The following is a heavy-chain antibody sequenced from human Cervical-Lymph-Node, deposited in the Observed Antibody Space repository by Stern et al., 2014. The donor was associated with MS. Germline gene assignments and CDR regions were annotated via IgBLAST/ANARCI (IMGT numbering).Heavy chain of an antibody. V-gene: IGHV3-15*01. CDR2: IKSLTDDGTT. CDR3: ASQRDFWRHYYYTFDF. J-gene: IGHJ6*02. CDR1: GFSFTNAW. Sequence: EVQLLESGGELVKPGGSLRLSCAASGFSFTNAWMSWVRQAQGKGLEWVGRIKSLTDDGTTDYAAPVKGRFTISRDDSKNTLYLQMNSLKTEDTALYYCASQRDFWRHYYYTFDFWGQGTTVTVSS. D-gene: IGHD5-24*01.